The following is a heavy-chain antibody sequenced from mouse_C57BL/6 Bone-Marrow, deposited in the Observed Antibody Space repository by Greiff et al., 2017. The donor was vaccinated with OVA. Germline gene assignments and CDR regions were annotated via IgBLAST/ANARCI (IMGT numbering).Heavy chain of an antibody. D-gene: IGHD1-1*01. J-gene: IGHJ2*01. CDR1: GYTFTDYY. V-gene: IGHV1-26*01. Sequence: EVQLQQSGPELVKPGASVKISCKASGYTFTDYYMNWVKQSHGKSLEWIGDINPNNGGTSYNQKFKGKATLTVDKSSSTAYMELRSLTSEDSAFYYCARRGDYYGSSYEYWGQGTTLTVSS. CDR3: ARRGDYYGSSYEY. CDR2: INPNNGGT.